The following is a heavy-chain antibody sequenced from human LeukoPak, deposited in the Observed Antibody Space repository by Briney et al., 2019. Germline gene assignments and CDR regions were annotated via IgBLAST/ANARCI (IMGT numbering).Heavy chain of an antibody. D-gene: IGHD3-3*01. V-gene: IGHV4-34*01. CDR3: ARGVSSYYDFWSGYQVYNWFDP. Sequence: SSETLSLTCAVYGGSFSGYYWSWIRQPPGKGLEWIGEINHSGSTNYNPSLKSRVTISVDTSKNQFSLKLSSVTAADTAVYYCARGVSSYYDFWSGYQVYNWFDPWGQGTLVTVSS. CDR2: INHSGST. J-gene: IGHJ5*02. CDR1: GGSFSGYY.